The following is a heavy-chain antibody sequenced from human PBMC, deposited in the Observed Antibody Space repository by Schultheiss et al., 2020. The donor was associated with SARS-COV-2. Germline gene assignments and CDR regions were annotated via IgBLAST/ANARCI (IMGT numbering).Heavy chain of an antibody. CDR1: GGSISSYY. J-gene: IGHJ2*01. V-gene: IGHV4-4*07. Sequence: SETLSLTCTVSGGSISSYYWSWIRQPAGKGLEWIGRIYTSGSTYYNPSLKSLVTISVDTSKNQFSLKLSSVTAADTAVYYCARGRPGIAAAGPSYWYFDLWGSGTLVTVSS. CDR2: IYTSGST. D-gene: IGHD6-13*01. CDR3: ARGRPGIAAAGPSYWYFDL.